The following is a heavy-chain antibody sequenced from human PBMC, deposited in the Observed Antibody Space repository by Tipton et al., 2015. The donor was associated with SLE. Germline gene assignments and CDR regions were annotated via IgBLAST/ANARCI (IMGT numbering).Heavy chain of an antibody. Sequence: SLRLSCAASGFSFSNYWMSWVRQAPGKGLEWVSVIYSGGSRYYADSVKGRFTISRDDSKNTLYLQMNSLRGEDTAVYFCAVYSGYHFEYWGQGTQVAVSS. CDR1: GFSFSNYW. J-gene: IGHJ4*02. V-gene: IGHV3-23*03. D-gene: IGHD5-12*01. CDR2: IYSGGSR. CDR3: AVYSGYHFEY.